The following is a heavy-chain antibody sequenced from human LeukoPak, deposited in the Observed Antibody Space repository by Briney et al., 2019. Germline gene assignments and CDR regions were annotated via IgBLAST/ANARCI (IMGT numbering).Heavy chain of an antibody. CDR1: GASIRHYY. CDR3: AREGLRLRLGELSP. J-gene: IGHJ4*02. Sequence: SETLSLTCTVSGASIRHYYWSWIRQPAGKGLEWIGRIDPSGSTNYNPSLKSRVTMSVDTSKNQFSLKLSSVTAADTAVYYCAREGLRLRLGELSPWGQGTLVTVSS. CDR2: IDPSGST. D-gene: IGHD3-16*02. V-gene: IGHV4-4*07.